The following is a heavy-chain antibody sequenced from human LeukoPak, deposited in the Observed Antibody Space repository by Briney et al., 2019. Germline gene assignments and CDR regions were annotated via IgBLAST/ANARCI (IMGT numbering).Heavy chain of an antibody. CDR1: GGSFSGYY. Sequence: SETLSLTCAVYGGSFSGYYWSWIRQPPGKGLEWIGEINHSGSTNYNPSLKSRVTISVDTSKNQFSLKLSSVTAADTAVYYCARGEYSSSPRRDYYFDYWGQGTLVTVSS. V-gene: IGHV4-34*01. J-gene: IGHJ4*02. CDR3: ARGEYSSSPRRDYYFDY. CDR2: INHSGST. D-gene: IGHD6-6*01.